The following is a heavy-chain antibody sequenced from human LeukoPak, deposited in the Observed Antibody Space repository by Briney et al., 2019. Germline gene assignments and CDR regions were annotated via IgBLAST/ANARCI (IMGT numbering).Heavy chain of an antibody. CDR1: GFTFSSYA. CDR3: AKSLVWYSSSWYYFDY. Sequence: GGSLRLSCAASGFTFSSYAMSWVRQAPGKGLEWVSAISGSGGSTYYADSVKGRFTISRDNSKNTLYLQMNSLRAEDTAVYYCAKSLVWYSSSWYYFDYWGQGTLVTVSS. D-gene: IGHD6-13*01. J-gene: IGHJ4*02. CDR2: ISGSGGST. V-gene: IGHV3-23*01.